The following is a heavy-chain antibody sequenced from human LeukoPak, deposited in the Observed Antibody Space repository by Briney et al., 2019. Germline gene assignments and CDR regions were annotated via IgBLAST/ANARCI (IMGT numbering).Heavy chain of an antibody. Sequence: GGSLRLSCAASGFTFSDTWMHWVRQAPGKGLVWVSRIRSDGSDTRYAESVKGRFTISRDNAKNTLYLQMNSLRAEDTAVYYCARDWFHAIDYWGQGTLVAVSS. V-gene: IGHV3-74*01. J-gene: IGHJ4*02. CDR3: ARDWFHAIDY. CDR1: GFTFSDTW. CDR2: IRSDGSDT. D-gene: IGHD2/OR15-2a*01.